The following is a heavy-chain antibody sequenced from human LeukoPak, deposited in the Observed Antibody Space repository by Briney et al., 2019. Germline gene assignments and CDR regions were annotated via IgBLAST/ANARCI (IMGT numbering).Heavy chain of an antibody. Sequence: SETLSLTCTVSGGSISSSSYYWGWIRQPPGKGLEWIGSIYYSGSTYYNPSLKSRVTISVDTSKNQFSLKLSSVTAADTAVYYCARVQWQLFYYYYMDVWGKGTTVTVSS. CDR1: GGSISSSSYY. CDR2: IYYSGST. J-gene: IGHJ6*03. V-gene: IGHV4-39*07. CDR3: ARVQWQLFYYYYMDV. D-gene: IGHD6-6*01.